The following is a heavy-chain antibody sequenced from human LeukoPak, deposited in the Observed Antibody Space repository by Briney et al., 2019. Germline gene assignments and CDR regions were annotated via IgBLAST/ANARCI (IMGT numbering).Heavy chain of an antibody. D-gene: IGHD3-22*01. V-gene: IGHV4-59*11. CDR2: IYYSGST. CDR3: ARASYYDSSGYYYEDNWLDP. CDR1: GGSISSHY. Sequence: SETLSLTCTVSGGSISSHYWSWIRQPPGKGLEWIGYIYYSGSTNYNPSLKSRVTISVDTSKNQFSLKLSSVTAADTAVCYCARASYYDSSGYYYEDNWLDPWGQGTLVTVSS. J-gene: IGHJ5*02.